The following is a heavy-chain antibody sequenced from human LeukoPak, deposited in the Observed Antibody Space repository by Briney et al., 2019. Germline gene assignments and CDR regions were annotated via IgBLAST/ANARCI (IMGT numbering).Heavy chain of an antibody. V-gene: IGHV3-48*01. CDR3: ARDLHMDY. J-gene: IGHJ4*02. CDR1: GFTFSRYN. CDR2: ISSSSSTI. Sequence: TGGSLRPSCAASGFTFSRYNMNWVRQAPGKGLEWVSYISSSSSTIYYADSVKGRFTISRDNAKNSLYLQMNSLRAEDTAVYYCARDLHMDYWGQGTLVTVSS.